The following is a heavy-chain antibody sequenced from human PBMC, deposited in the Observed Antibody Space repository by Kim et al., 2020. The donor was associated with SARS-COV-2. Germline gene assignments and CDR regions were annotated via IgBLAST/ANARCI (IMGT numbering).Heavy chain of an antibody. CDR2: IYSGGST. CDR3: ARYTYYYGSGSYHPFDY. V-gene: IGHV3-53*01. CDR1: GFTVSSNY. D-gene: IGHD3-10*01. J-gene: IGHJ4*02. Sequence: GGSLRLSCAASGFTVSSNYMNWVRQAPGKGLEWVSVIYSGGSTYYADSVKGRFTISRDNSKNTLYLQMNSLRAEDTAVYYCARYTYYYGSGSYHPFDYWGQGTLVTVSS.